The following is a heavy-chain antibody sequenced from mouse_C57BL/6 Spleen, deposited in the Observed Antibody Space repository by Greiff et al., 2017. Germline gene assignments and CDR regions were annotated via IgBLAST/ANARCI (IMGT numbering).Heavy chain of an antibody. J-gene: IGHJ3*01. CDR1: VYTFTSYW. CDR2: IDPSDSYT. CDR3: ARARIDYDAGAWFAY. Sequence: QVQLQQPGAELVMPGASVKLSCKASVYTFTSYWMHWVKQRPGQGLEWIGEIDPSDSYTNYNQKFKGKSTLTVDKSSSTAYMQLSSLTSEDSAVYYCARARIDYDAGAWFAYWGQGTLVTVSA. V-gene: IGHV1-69*01. D-gene: IGHD2-4*01.